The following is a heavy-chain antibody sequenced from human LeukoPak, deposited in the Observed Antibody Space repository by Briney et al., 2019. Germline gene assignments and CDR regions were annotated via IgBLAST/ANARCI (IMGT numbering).Heavy chain of an antibody. Sequence: ASVKVSCKVSGYTFTSYDINWVRQATGQGLEWMGWMNPNSGNTGYAQKFQGRVTMTRNTSISTAYMELSSLRSEDTAVYYCARVKWLLLQWNDYYYYGMDVWGQGTTVTVSS. CDR2: MNPNSGNT. D-gene: IGHD3-22*01. V-gene: IGHV1-8*01. CDR1: GYTFTSYD. CDR3: ARVKWLLLQWNDYYYYGMDV. J-gene: IGHJ6*02.